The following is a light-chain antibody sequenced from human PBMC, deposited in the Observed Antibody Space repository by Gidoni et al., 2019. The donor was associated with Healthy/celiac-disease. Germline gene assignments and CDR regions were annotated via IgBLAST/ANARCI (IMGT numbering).Light chain of an antibody. J-gene: IGKJ4*01. CDR2: WAS. CDR3: QQYYSTPLT. Sequence: DIVMTQSPDSLAVSLGERATINCKSSQSVLYSSNNKNYLSWYQQKPGQPPKLLIYWASTRESGVPDRFSGSGSGTDFTLTISSLQDEDVAVYYCQQYYSTPLTFXGXTKVEIK. V-gene: IGKV4-1*01. CDR1: QSVLYSSNNKNY.